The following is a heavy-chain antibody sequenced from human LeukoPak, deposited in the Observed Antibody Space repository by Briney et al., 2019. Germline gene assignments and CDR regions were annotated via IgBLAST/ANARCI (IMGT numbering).Heavy chain of an antibody. CDR3: AREKTGLDGMDV. CDR2: INHSGST. CDR1: GGSFSGYY. V-gene: IGHV4-34*01. J-gene: IGHJ6*02. Sequence: SETLSLTCAVYGGSFSGYYWSWIRQPPGKGLEWIGEINHSGSTNYNPSLKSRVTISVDTSRNQFSLKLSSVTAADTAVYYCAREKTGLDGMDVWGQGTTVTVSS.